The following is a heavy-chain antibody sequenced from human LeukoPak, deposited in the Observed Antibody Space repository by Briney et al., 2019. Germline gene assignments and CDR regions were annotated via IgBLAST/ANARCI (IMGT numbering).Heavy chain of an antibody. CDR1: GGTFSSYA. J-gene: IGHJ4*02. CDR3: ATVRDYVWGSYRYRFDY. CDR2: VIPIFGTA. Sequence: GASVKVSCKASGGTFSSYAISWVRQAPGQGLEWMGGVIPIFGTANYAQKFQGRVTMIEDTSTDTAYMELSSLRSEDTAVYYCATVRDYVWGSYRYRFDYWGQGTLVTVSS. V-gene: IGHV1-69*06. D-gene: IGHD3-16*02.